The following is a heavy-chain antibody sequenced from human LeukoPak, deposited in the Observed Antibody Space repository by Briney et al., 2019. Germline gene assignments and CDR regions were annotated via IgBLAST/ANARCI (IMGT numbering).Heavy chain of an antibody. CDR2: ISYDGSNK. V-gene: IGHV3-30*03. D-gene: IGHD7-27*01. CDR1: GFTFSSCG. J-gene: IGHJ4*02. CDR3: ARDYTGEGY. Sequence: PGRSLRLSCAASGFTFSSCGMHWVRQAPGKGLEWVAVISYDGSNKYYADSVKGRFTISRDNAKNSLYLQMNSLRAEDTAVYYCARDYTGEGYWGQGTLVTVSS.